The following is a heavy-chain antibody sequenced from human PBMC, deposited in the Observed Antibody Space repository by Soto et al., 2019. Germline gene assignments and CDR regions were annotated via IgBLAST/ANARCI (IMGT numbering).Heavy chain of an antibody. CDR1: GFTFSSYA. Sequence: GGSLRLSCAASGFTFSSYAMSWVRQAPGKGLEWVSAISGSGGSTYYADSVKGRFTISRDNSKNTLYLQMNSLGAEDTAVYYCAKVDFSEFQGGPWGQGTLVTVSS. J-gene: IGHJ5*02. D-gene: IGHD2-15*01. CDR3: AKVDFSEFQGGP. CDR2: ISGSGGST. V-gene: IGHV3-23*01.